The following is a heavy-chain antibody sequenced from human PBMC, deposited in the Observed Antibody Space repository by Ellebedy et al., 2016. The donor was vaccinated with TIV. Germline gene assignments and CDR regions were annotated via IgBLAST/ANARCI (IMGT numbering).Heavy chain of an antibody. J-gene: IGHJ5*02. CDR1: GGSISSGGYY. Sequence: SETLSLTXTVSGGSISSGGYYWSWIRQPPGKGLEWIGYIYYSGSTYYNPSLKSRVTISVDTSKNQFSLKLSSVTAADTAVYYCARHVTMVGQNWFDPWGQGTLVTVSS. D-gene: IGHD3-10*02. V-gene: IGHV4-39*01. CDR2: IYYSGST. CDR3: ARHVTMVGQNWFDP.